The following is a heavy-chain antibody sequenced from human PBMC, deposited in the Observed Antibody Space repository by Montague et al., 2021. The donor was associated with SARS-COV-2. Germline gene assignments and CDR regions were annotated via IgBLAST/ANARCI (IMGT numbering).Heavy chain of an antibody. V-gene: IGHV4-39*02. CDR2: IYYSGST. D-gene: IGHD2-2*01. CDR1: GGSISSSSYY. Sequence: SETLSLTCTVSGGSISSSSYYWGWIRQPPGKGLEWIGSIYYSGSTYYNPSLMSRVTISVDTSKNQFSLKLSSVTAADTAVYYCAREIGYCSSTSCYEGYAFDYWGQGTLVTVSS. CDR3: AREIGYCSSTSCYEGYAFDY. J-gene: IGHJ4*02.